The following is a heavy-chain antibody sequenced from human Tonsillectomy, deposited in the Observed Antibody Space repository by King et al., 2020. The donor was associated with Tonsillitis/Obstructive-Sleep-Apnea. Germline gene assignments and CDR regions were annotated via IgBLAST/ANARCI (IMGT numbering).Heavy chain of an antibody. CDR1: GFTFSSYW. D-gene: IGHD3-3*01. CDR3: ARGGYDFWSGYYYYYYYMDV. V-gene: IGHV3-74*01. Sequence: VQLVESGGGVVQPGGSLRLSCAASGFTFSSYWMHWVRQAPGKGLVWVSRINSDGSSTSYADSVKGRFTISRDNAKNTLYLQMNSLRAEDTAVYYCARGGYDFWSGYYYYYYYMDVWGKGTTVTVSS. J-gene: IGHJ6*03. CDR2: INSDGSST.